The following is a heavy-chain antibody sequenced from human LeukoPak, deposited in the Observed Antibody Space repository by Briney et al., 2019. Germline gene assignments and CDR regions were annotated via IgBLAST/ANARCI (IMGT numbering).Heavy chain of an antibody. CDR2: ISSSGSII. Sequence: GGSLRLSCASSGFAFSDYEVNWVRQAPGKGLEWVSYISSSGSIIYYADSVKGRFTISRDNAKRSLFLQMNSLRVEDTAVYYCARTMWGFDYWGQGTLVTVSS. V-gene: IGHV3-48*03. D-gene: IGHD7-27*01. J-gene: IGHJ4*02. CDR3: ARTMWGFDY. CDR1: GFAFSDYE.